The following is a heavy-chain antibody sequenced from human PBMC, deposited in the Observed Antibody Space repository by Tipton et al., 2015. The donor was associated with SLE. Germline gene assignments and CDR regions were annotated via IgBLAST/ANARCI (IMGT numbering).Heavy chain of an antibody. D-gene: IGHD4-17*01. CDR1: GVSIRSNNYY. V-gene: IGHV4-39*07. CDR2: MYYNGST. Sequence: TLSLTCTVSGVSIRSNNYYWGGICPPPGKGLGWIGRMYYNGSTYYNPSLKRRATISGDTYKNQVSLRLTSVSAEDTAVYYCASTHSTVPARPNYYYYMDVWGTGTTVTVSS. J-gene: IGHJ6*03. CDR3: ASTHSTVPARPNYYYYMDV.